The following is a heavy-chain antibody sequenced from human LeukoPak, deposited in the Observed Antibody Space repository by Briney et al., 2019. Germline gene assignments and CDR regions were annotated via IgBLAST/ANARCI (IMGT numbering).Heavy chain of an antibody. Sequence: PGGSLRLSCAASGFTFSSYEMNWVRQAPGKGLGWVSSISGSGGSTYYADSVKGRFTISRDNSKNTLYLQMNSLRAEDTAVYYCAKEGDGSGSYLRDYYYYMDVWGKGTTVTISS. CDR2: ISGSGGST. D-gene: IGHD3-10*01. V-gene: IGHV3-23*01. CDR1: GFTFSSYE. J-gene: IGHJ6*03. CDR3: AKEGDGSGSYLRDYYYYMDV.